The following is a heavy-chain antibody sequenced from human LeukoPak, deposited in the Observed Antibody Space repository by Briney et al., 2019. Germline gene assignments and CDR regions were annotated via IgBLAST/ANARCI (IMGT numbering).Heavy chain of an antibody. CDR2: VWYDGSNE. CDR1: GFSFRTYG. Sequence: GGSRRLSWAASGFSFRTYGMHWVRQAPGKGLEWVAEVWYDGSNEYYADSVKGRFTISRDNSQKTLSLQTNSLRAEDTAVHYCAKDNGDFALDYWAQGTLVTVS. CDR3: AKDNGDFALDY. J-gene: IGHJ4*02. D-gene: IGHD4-17*01. V-gene: IGHV3-33*06.